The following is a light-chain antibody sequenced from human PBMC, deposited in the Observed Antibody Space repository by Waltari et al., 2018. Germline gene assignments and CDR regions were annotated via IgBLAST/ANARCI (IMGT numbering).Light chain of an antibody. CDR1: PSVSSN. Sequence: EIVMTQSPATLSVSPGETANLSCRASPSVSSNVAWYQKKPGQAPRLLIYDASTRATSIPAKFRGSGSGTEFTLTISSLQSEDFAVYYCQQYNRWPPITFGHGTRLEIK. V-gene: IGKV3-15*01. J-gene: IGKJ5*01. CDR2: DAS. CDR3: QQYNRWPPIT.